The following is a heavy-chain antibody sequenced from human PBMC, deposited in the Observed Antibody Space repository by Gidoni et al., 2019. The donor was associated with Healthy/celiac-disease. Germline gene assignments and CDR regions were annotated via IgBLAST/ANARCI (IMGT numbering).Heavy chain of an antibody. CDR2: ISYDGSNK. V-gene: IGHV3-30-3*01. CDR1: GFTFSSYA. J-gene: IGHJ3*02. D-gene: IGHD3-16*01. Sequence: QVQLVASGGGVVQPGRSLRLSCAASGFTFSSYAMHWVRQAPGKGLEWVAVISYDGSNKYYADSVKGRFTISRDNSKNTLYLQMNSLRAEDTAVYYCARERGYAFDIWGQGTMVTVSS. CDR3: ARERGYAFDI.